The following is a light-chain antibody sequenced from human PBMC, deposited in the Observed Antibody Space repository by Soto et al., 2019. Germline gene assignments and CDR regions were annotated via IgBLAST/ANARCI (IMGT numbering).Light chain of an antibody. Sequence: QSALTQPASVSGSPGQSITISCTGTSSDIGAYDYVSWYQQHPGKAPKVLIYEVSNRPSGVSNRFSGSKSGNTASLTISGLQAEDESDYYCCSYTDSSTRVFGGGTKLTVL. CDR1: SSDIGAYDY. CDR2: EVS. V-gene: IGLV2-14*01. J-gene: IGLJ2*01. CDR3: CSYTDSSTRV.